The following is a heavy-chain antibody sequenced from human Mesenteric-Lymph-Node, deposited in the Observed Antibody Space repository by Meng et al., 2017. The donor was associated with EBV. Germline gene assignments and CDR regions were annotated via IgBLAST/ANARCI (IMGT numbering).Heavy chain of an antibody. J-gene: IGHJ5*02. CDR2: INPRGGTT. D-gene: IGHD2-2*01. CDR1: GYTFTSHN. V-gene: IGHV1-46*01. Sequence: QVQLVQSGAEVKKPGASVKVSCKASGYTFTSHNSHGVRQAPGQGLEWMGIINPRGGTTSYAQKFQGRVTMTRDTSTSTVSMELSSLRSEDTAVYYCARDPCSTSCYNWFDPWGQGTLVTVSS. CDR3: ARDPCSTSCYNWFDP.